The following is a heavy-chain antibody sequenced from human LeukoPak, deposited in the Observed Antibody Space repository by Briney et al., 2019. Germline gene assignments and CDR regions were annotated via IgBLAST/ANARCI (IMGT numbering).Heavy chain of an antibody. J-gene: IGHJ3*02. CDR2: INSDGSST. CDR1: GFTFSSSA. D-gene: IGHD6-19*01. Sequence: GSLRLSCAASGFTFSSSAMSWVRQAPGKGLVWVSRINSDGSSTSYADSVKGRFTISRDNAKNTLYLQMNSLRAEDTAVYYCARVIDSSGWYGDAFDIWGQGTMVTVSS. CDR3: ARVIDSSGWYGDAFDI. V-gene: IGHV3-74*01.